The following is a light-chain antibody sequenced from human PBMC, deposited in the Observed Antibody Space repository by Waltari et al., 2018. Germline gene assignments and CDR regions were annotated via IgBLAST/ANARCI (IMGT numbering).Light chain of an antibody. CDR3: QSFDSSLIADVI. Sequence: QSVLTQPPSVSGAPGPRITIPCTGRSPNLGPGYAVHWYQQFPGTAPKLLILGDSNRPSGVPDRFSGSKSGTSASLAITGLQAEDEADYYCQSFDSSLIADVIFGGGTKLTVL. CDR2: GDS. CDR1: SPNLGPGYA. V-gene: IGLV1-40*01. J-gene: IGLJ2*01.